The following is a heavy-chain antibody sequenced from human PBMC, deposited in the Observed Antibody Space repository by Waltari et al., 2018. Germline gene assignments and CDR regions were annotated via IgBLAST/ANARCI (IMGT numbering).Heavy chain of an antibody. CDR1: GYTFTGYY. D-gene: IGHD3-22*01. J-gene: IGHJ4*02. CDR3: ARGKSYYYDSSGYWYFDY. Sequence: QVQLVQSGAEVKKPGASVKVSCKASGYTFTGYYMHWVRQAPGQGLEWMGRINPNSGGTNYAQKFQGRVTMTRDTSISTAYMELSRLRSDDTAVYYCARGKSYYYDSSGYWYFDYWGQGTLVTVSS. V-gene: IGHV1-2*06. CDR2: INPNSGGT.